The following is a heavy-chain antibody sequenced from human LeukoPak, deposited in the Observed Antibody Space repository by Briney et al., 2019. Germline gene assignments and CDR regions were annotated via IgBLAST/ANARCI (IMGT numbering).Heavy chain of an antibody. D-gene: IGHD3-22*01. CDR3: ARAHEGPPYYYDSSGLYYFDY. CDR2: IYTSGNT. Sequence: SETLSLTCTVSGGSITSSYWSWIRQPAGKGLEWIGRIYTSGNTNYNPSLKSRLTMSIDTSKNQFSLKLSSVTAADTAVYYCARAHEGPPYYYDSSGLYYFDYWGQGTLVTVSS. CDR1: GGSITSSY. V-gene: IGHV4-4*07. J-gene: IGHJ4*02.